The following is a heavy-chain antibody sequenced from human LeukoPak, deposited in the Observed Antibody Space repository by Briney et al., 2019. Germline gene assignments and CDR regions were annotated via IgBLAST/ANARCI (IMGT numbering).Heavy chain of an antibody. CDR2: ISSSGSTI. CDR1: GFTFSSYG. V-gene: IGHV3-48*04. CDR3: ARGETYPLFDY. Sequence: PGGSLRLSCAASGFTFSSYGMSWVRQAPGKGLEWVSYISSSGSTIYYADSVKGRFTISRDNAKNSLYLQMNSLRAEDTAVYYCARGETYPLFDYWGQGTLVTVSS. J-gene: IGHJ4*02.